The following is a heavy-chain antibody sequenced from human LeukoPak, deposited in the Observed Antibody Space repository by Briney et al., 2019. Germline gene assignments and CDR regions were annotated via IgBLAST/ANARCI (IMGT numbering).Heavy chain of an antibody. Sequence: GGSLRLSCAASGFTFSTYGMHWVRQAPGKGLKWVAFIRYDESNKYYADSVRGRFTISRDNSKNTLFLQMNSLRAEDAAVYYCARALCSGGSCYYYYYYMDVWGKGTTVTVSS. D-gene: IGHD2-15*01. CDR1: GFTFSTYG. CDR3: ARALCSGGSCYYYYYYMDV. V-gene: IGHV3-30*02. CDR2: IRYDESNK. J-gene: IGHJ6*03.